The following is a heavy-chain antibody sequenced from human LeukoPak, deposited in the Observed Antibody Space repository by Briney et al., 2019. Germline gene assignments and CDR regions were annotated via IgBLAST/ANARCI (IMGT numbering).Heavy chain of an antibody. Sequence: GGSLRLSCADSGFTFSSHWMSWVRQAPGKGLEWVANIKQDGSEIYYLDSVKGRFTISRDNAKNSLYLQMNSLRAEDTAVYYCARAPMVRGVRPDYWGQGTLVTVSS. J-gene: IGHJ4*02. CDR1: GFTFSSHW. CDR2: IKQDGSEI. CDR3: ARAPMVRGVRPDY. V-gene: IGHV3-7*01. D-gene: IGHD3-10*01.